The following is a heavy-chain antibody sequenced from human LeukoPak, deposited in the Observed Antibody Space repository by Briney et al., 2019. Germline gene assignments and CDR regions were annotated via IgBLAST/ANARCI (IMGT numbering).Heavy chain of an antibody. Sequence: SETLSLTCTVSGVSISSSSYYWSWIRQPPGKGLEWIGSIYYSGSTYYNPSLKSRVTISVDTSRNQFSLKLSSVTAADTAVYYCALQPARRLSWFDPWGQGTLVTVSS. V-gene: IGHV4-39*07. CDR2: IYYSGST. J-gene: IGHJ5*02. CDR3: ALQPARRLSWFDP. CDR1: GVSISSSSYY. D-gene: IGHD2-2*01.